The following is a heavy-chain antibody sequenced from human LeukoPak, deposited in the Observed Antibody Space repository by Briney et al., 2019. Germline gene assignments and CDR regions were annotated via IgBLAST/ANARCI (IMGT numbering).Heavy chain of an antibody. CDR3: ARDPGYNYGFDY. V-gene: IGHV3-73*01. CDR2: IRSKANSYAT. Sequence: PGGSLRLSCAASGFTFSGSAMHWVRQASGKGLEWVGRIRSKANSYATAYAASVKGRFTISRDDSKNTAYLQMNSLKTEDTAVYYCARDPGYNYGFDYWGQGTLVTVSS. CDR1: GFTFSGSA. J-gene: IGHJ4*02. D-gene: IGHD5-18*01.